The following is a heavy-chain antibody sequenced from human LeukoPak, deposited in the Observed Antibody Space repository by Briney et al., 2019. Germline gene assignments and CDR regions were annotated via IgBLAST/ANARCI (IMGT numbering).Heavy chain of an antibody. D-gene: IGHD3-22*01. CDR1: GFTFGDYV. J-gene: IGHJ3*02. V-gene: IGHV3-49*04. CDR3: TRRYNYDSSGYYYVRDAFDI. Sequence: AGGSLRLSCTASGFTFGDYVMSWVRQAPGKGLEWVGFIRNKAYGGTTKNAASVKDIFTISRDDYKSINYLQMNRLKTEETAVYYCTRRYNYDSSGYYYVRDAFDIWGQGTMVTVYS. CDR2: IRNKAYGGTT.